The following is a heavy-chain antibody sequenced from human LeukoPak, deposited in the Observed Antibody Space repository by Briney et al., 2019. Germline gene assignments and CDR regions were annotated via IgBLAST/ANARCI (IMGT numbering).Heavy chain of an antibody. CDR1: GFTFSSYA. CDR2: ISYDGSNK. Sequence: GRSLRLSCAASGFTFSSYAMHWVRQAPGKGLEWVAVISYDGSNKYYADSVEGRFTISRDNSKNTLYLQMNSLRAEDTAVYYCARDQVSSSWYPAPFDYWGQGTLVTVSS. D-gene: IGHD6-13*01. V-gene: IGHV3-30-3*01. J-gene: IGHJ4*02. CDR3: ARDQVSSSWYPAPFDY.